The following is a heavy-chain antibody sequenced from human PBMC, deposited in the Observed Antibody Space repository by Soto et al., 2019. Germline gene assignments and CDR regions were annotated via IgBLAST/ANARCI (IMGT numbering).Heavy chain of an antibody. J-gene: IGHJ6*02. CDR1: GGIFSSYA. Sequence: QVQRVQSGAEVKKPGSSVKVSCKASGGIFSSYAISWVRQAPGQGLEWMGGIIPFFDTANHAQKFQGRVTITADESTSTAYMELSSLRSEDTAVYYCAGGGFGGHYDYYSGMDVWGQGTTVTVSS. D-gene: IGHD2-15*01. CDR2: IIPFFDTA. CDR3: AGGGFGGHYDYYSGMDV. V-gene: IGHV1-69*01.